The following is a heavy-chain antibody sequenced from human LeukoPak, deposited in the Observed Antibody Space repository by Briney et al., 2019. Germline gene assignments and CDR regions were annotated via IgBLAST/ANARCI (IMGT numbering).Heavy chain of an antibody. CDR3: ARDLVRGVTHYFGMDV. V-gene: IGHV3-21*01. Sequence: GGSLRLSCAASGFTFSSYSMNWVRQTPGKGLEWDSSISSSIGYIYYADSVRGRFTISRDNAKNSLYLQMNSLRVEDTAVYYCARDLVRGVTHYFGMDVWGQGTTVTVSS. D-gene: IGHD3-10*01. CDR1: GFTFSSYS. CDR2: ISSSIGYI. J-gene: IGHJ6*02.